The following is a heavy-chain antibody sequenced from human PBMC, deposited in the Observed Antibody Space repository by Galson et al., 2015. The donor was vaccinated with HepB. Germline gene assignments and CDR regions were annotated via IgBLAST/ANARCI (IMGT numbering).Heavy chain of an antibody. Sequence: LRLSCAASGFTFSSYWMSWVRKAPGKGLEWVANIKQDGSEKYYVDSVKGRFTISSDNAKNSMYLQMNSLRAEDTAVYYCASLGYYDSSGYYYVEGFDYWGQGTLVTVSS. CDR1: GFTFSSYW. CDR2: IKQDGSEK. CDR3: ASLGYYDSSGYYYVEGFDY. D-gene: IGHD3-22*01. J-gene: IGHJ4*02. V-gene: IGHV3-7*03.